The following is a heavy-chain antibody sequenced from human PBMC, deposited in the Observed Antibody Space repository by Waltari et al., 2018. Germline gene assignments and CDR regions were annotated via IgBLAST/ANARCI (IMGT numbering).Heavy chain of an antibody. Sequence: QVQLQESCPGLVRPSQTLSLTCTPSGGSISSGSDYCTWIRQPAGKGLEWFGHIFTSGSTNYNPFLKRRVSVSLDTSENQFSLRLSSVTAADTAVYYCARDEARYYDIMTGGGYYGLDVWGQGTTVTVSS. V-gene: IGHV4-61*02. CDR1: GGSISSGSDY. J-gene: IGHJ6*02. D-gene: IGHD3-9*01. CDR2: IFTSGST. CDR3: ARDEARYYDIMTGGGYYGLDV.